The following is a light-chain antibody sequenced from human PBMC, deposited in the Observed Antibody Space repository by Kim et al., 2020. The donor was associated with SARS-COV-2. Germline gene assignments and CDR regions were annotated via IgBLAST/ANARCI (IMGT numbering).Light chain of an antibody. CDR2: AAS. CDR1: QGISTW. J-gene: IGKJ3*01. V-gene: IGKV1-12*01. Sequence: ASVGDRVTITCRASQGISTWLAWYRLSPGKAPELLIYAASDLQIGVPSRFTGGGSGTHFTLTISSLQPVDSAIYYCQQSYSLPPTFGPGTKVEIK. CDR3: QQSYSLPPT.